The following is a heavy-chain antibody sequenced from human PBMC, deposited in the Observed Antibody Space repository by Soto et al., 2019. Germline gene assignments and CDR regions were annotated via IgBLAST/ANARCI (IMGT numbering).Heavy chain of an antibody. CDR1: SVSTSCNNW. D-gene: IGHD4-17*01. J-gene: IGHJ5*02. Sequence: PSETLSLTCTVSSVSTSCNNWWHWVRQPPGKGLQWIGEIYHSGFTNYNPSLKSRVILSLDKSKNQVSLKLSSVTAADTAVYYCASNRDYIWFDPWGQGTLVTVSS. CDR3: ASNRDYIWFDP. CDR2: IYHSGFT. V-gene: IGHV4-4*02.